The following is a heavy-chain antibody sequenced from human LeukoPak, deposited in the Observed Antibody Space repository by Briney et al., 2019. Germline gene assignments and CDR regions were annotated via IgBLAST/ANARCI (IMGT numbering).Heavy chain of an antibody. CDR3: AKDLGSGYDGGFLDY. Sequence: PGRSLRLSCAASGFTFDDYAMHWVRQAPGKGLEWVSGISWNSGSIGYADSVKGRFTISRDNAKNSLYLQMNSLRAEDTALYYCAKDLGSGYDGGFLDYRGQGTLVTVSS. J-gene: IGHJ4*02. D-gene: IGHD5-12*01. CDR1: GFTFDDYA. V-gene: IGHV3-9*01. CDR2: ISWNSGSI.